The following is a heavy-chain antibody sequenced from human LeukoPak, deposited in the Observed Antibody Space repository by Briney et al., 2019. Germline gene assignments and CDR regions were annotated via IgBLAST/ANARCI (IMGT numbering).Heavy chain of an antibody. V-gene: IGHV1-2*02. D-gene: IGHD3-22*01. Sequence: ASVRVSCKASGYTFTDYYMHWVRQAPGQGLEWMGWINPNSGGKNYAQKFQGRVTMTRDTSISTAYMELSRLRSDDTAVYYCARDQYYDSKGWFDHWGQGTLVTVSS. J-gene: IGHJ5*02. CDR3: ARDQYYDSKGWFDH. CDR1: GYTFTDYY. CDR2: INPNSGGK.